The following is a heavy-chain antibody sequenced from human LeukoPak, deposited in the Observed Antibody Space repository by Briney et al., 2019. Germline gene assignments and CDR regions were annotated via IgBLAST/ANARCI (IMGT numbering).Heavy chain of an antibody. J-gene: IGHJ4*02. D-gene: IGHD3-22*01. CDR1: GFTFSSYI. V-gene: IGHV3-21*01. CDR3: ARGHHPYYYDSSGPVFGY. CDR2: ISSSSSYI. Sequence: GGSLRLSCAASGFTFSSYIMNWVRQAPGKGLEWVSSISSSSSYIYYADSVKGRFTISRDNAKNSLYLQMNSLRAEDTAVYYCARGHHPYYYDSSGPVFGYWGQGTLVTVSS.